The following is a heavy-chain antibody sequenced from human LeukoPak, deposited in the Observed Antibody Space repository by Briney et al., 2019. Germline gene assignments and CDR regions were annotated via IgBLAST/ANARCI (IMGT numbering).Heavy chain of an antibody. CDR1: GYTFTNNW. J-gene: IGHJ5*02. Sequence: GGSLRLSCAASGYTFTNNWMSWFRQAPGKGLEWVGNINEDGSEKNYVDSVKGRFTISGDNAKNSVYLQMNSLRVEEMAVYYCARGKGWIDPWGQGTLVTVSS. V-gene: IGHV3-7*01. CDR3: ARGKGWIDP. CDR2: INEDGSEK.